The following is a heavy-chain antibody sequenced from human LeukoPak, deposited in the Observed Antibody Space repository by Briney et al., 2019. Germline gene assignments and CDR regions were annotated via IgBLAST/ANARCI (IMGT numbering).Heavy chain of an antibody. CDR1: GFTFSSYG. CDR2: IRYDGSNK. CDR3: ARDGRAMDFWSGYYIQDYYYYYMDV. D-gene: IGHD3-3*01. V-gene: IGHV3-30*02. Sequence: PGGSLRLSCAASGFTFSSYGMHWVRQAPGKGLEWVAFIRYDGSNKYYADSVKGRFTISRDNSKDTLYLQMNSLRAEDTAVYYCARDGRAMDFWSGYYIQDYYYYYMDVWGKGTTVTVSS. J-gene: IGHJ6*03.